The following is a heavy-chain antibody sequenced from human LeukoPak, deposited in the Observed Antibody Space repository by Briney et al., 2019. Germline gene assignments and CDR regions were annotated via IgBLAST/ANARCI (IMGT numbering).Heavy chain of an antibody. V-gene: IGHV3-23*01. CDR2: FSGSGDST. J-gene: IGHJ4*02. CDR1: GFTFSSYA. D-gene: IGHD1-26*01. CDR3: ARGQSVGWEIGVCDF. Sequence: GGSLRLSCAASGFTFSSYAMSWVRQAPGKGLEWVSVFSGSGDSTYYADSVKGRFTISRDNSKNTLYLQMNSLRAEDTAVYYCARGQSVGWEIGVCDFWGQGSLVTVAS.